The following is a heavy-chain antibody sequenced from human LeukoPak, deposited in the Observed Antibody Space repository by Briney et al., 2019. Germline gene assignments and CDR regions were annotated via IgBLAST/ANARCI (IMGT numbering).Heavy chain of an antibody. J-gene: IGHJ3*02. CDR2: IYYSGST. Sequence: SEALSLTCTVSGGSISSYYWSWIRQPPGKGLEWIGYIYYSGSTKYYPSLKSRVTISVDTSKNQFSLKLSSVTAADTAVYYCARSRAGDNFDAFEIWGQGTMVTVSS. D-gene: IGHD5-24*01. CDR1: GGSISSYY. V-gene: IGHV4-59*08. CDR3: ARSRAGDNFDAFEI.